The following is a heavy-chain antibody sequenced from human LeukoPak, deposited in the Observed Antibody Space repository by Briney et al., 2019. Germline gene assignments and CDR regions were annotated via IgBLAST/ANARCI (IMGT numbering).Heavy chain of an antibody. V-gene: IGHV3-74*01. Sequence: GGSLRLSCAASGFTFSSYWMHWVRQAPGKGLVWVSRINSDGSSTSYADSVKGRFTISRDNAKNTLYLQMNSLRAEDTAVYYCARGQWFGEYKATFDYWGQGTLVTVSS. D-gene: IGHD3-10*01. J-gene: IGHJ4*02. CDR2: INSDGSST. CDR3: ARGQWFGEYKATFDY. CDR1: GFTFSSYW.